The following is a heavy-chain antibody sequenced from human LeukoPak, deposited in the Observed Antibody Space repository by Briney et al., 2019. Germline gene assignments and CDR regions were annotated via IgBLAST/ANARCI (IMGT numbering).Heavy chain of an antibody. V-gene: IGHV3-30*18. CDR1: GSTYSSCG. CDR2: ISHDGSNK. Sequence: GGSLRLSCVASGSTYSSCGMHWVRQAPGKGLEWVAVISHDGSNKYYADSVKGRFTISRDNSKNTLYLQMNSLRAEDTAVYYCAKATGYGDYVDYWGQGTLVTVSS. D-gene: IGHD4-17*01. CDR3: AKATGYGDYVDY. J-gene: IGHJ4*02.